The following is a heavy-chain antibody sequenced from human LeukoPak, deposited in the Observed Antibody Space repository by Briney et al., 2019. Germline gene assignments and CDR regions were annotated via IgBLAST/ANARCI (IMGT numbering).Heavy chain of an antibody. J-gene: IGHJ4*02. V-gene: IGHV4-39*01. Sequence: SETLSLTCTVSGGSIGNSRYYWGWIRQPPGKGLEWIATIYYSGSTYYNASLQSRVTISIDMSKNQFSLRLSSVTAADTAMYYCVKSGGYGLIDYWGQGTLVTVSS. CDR2: IYYSGST. CDR1: GGSIGNSRYY. D-gene: IGHD6-19*01. CDR3: VKSGGYGLIDY.